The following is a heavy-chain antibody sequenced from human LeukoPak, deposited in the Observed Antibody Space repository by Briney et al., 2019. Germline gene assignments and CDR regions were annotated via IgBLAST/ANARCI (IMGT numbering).Heavy chain of an antibody. Sequence: SETLSLTCTVSGDSMRSFYWSFIRQPAGKGLEWIGRIHTSGTTWYNASLKSRVTMSVDTSKNQFSLKLSSVTAADTAVYYCAGGRGQLAPFDYWGQGTLVTVSS. V-gene: IGHV4-4*07. CDR1: GDSMRSFY. CDR2: IHTSGTT. D-gene: IGHD5-24*01. CDR3: AGGRGQLAPFDY. J-gene: IGHJ4*02.